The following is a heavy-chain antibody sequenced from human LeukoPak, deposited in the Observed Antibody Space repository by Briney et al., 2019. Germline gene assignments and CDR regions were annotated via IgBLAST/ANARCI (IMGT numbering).Heavy chain of an antibody. D-gene: IGHD1-26*01. J-gene: IGHJ4*02. V-gene: IGHV1-69*02. CDR1: GGTFSSYT. Sequence: ASVKVSCKASGGTFSSYTISWVRQAPGQGLEWMGRIIPILGIANYAQKFQGRVTITADKSTSTAYMELSSLRSEDTAVYYCARAAFGIVGANGFFDYWGQGTLVTVSS. CDR3: ARAAFGIVGANGFFDY. CDR2: IIPILGIA.